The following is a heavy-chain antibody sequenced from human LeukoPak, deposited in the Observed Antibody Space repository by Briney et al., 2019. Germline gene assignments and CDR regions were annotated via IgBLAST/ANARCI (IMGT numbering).Heavy chain of an antibody. J-gene: IGHJ3*02. V-gene: IGHV1-69*13. D-gene: IGHD3-22*01. CDR3: ARVGRAGDSSGYWYHDAFDI. Sequence: ASVKVSCKASGYTFTSYAMNWVRQAPGQGLEWMGGIIPIFGTANYAQKFQGRVTITADESTSTAYMELSSLRSEDTAVYYCARVGRAGDSSGYWYHDAFDIWGQGTMVTVSS. CDR1: GYTFTSYA. CDR2: IIPIFGTA.